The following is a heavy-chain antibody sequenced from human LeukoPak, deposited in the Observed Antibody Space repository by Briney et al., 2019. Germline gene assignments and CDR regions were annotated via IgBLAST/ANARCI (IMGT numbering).Heavy chain of an antibody. V-gene: IGHV4-34*01. CDR3: ARGEYGSGSSFDY. CDR1: GGSFSGYY. CDR2: INHSGST. D-gene: IGHD3-10*01. Sequence: SETLSLTCAVYGGSFSGYYWSCIRQPPGKGLEWIGEINHSGSTNYNPSLKSRVTISVDTSKNQFSLKLSSVTAADTAVYYCARGEYGSGSSFDYWGQGTLVTVSS. J-gene: IGHJ4*02.